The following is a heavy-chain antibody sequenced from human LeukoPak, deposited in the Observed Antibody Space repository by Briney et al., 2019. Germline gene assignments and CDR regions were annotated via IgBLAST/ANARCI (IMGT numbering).Heavy chain of an antibody. CDR1: GFTFRIYA. Sequence: GGSLRLSCAGSGFTFRIYAMSRVRQAPGKGLEWVSAISGSGGSTYYADSVKGRFTISRDNSKNTLYLQMNSLRVEDTAVYYCAKPPYGRDVYNYFDYWGQGTPVTVSS. J-gene: IGHJ4*02. D-gene: IGHD5-24*01. CDR3: AKPPYGRDVYNYFDY. CDR2: ISGSGGST. V-gene: IGHV3-23*01.